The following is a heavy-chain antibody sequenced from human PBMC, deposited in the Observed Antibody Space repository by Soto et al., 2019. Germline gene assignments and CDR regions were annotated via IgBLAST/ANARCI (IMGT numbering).Heavy chain of an antibody. V-gene: IGHV1-69*06. J-gene: IGHJ1*01. Sequence: QVQVVQSGAEVKKPGSSVKISCKASGRIFSSFPTSWVRQVPGQGLEWMGGVISASGSVTYAPKFQGRVTNTAVNSAGTAYMELTSLTSEDTAIYNCARVGSRDAYNYVLDHWGPWTMVTVSS. CDR2: VISASGSV. CDR3: ARVGSRDAYNYVLDH. CDR1: GRIFSSFP. D-gene: IGHD5-18*01.